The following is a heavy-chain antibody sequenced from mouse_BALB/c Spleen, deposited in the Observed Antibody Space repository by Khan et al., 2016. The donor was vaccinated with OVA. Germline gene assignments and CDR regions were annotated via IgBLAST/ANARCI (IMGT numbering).Heavy chain of an antibody. CDR1: GFSLTNYG. CDR3: ARQPYYHYNIMDY. CDR2: IWSDGST. V-gene: IGHV2-6-1*01. D-gene: IGHD2-10*01. Sequence: QVQLKESGPGLVAPSQSLSITCTISGFSLTNYGVHWIRQPPGKGLEWLVVIWSDGSTTYNSALKSRLTITKDNSKSQVFLHMNSLQTDDTAIYFCARQPYYHYNIMDYWGQGTSVTVSS. J-gene: IGHJ4*01.